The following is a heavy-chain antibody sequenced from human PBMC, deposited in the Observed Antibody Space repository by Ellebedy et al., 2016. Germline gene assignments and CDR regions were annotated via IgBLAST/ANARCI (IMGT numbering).Heavy chain of an antibody. J-gene: IGHJ4*02. CDR1: GGSFSGYY. D-gene: IGHD3-10*01. CDR2: INHSGST. Sequence: SETLSLTXAVYGGSFSGYYWSWIRQPPGKGLEWIGEINHSGSTNYNPSLKSRVTISVGTSKNQFSLKLSSVTAADTAVYYCARSRSGSYLWAHWGQGTLVTVSS. CDR3: ARSRSGSYLWAH. V-gene: IGHV4-34*01.